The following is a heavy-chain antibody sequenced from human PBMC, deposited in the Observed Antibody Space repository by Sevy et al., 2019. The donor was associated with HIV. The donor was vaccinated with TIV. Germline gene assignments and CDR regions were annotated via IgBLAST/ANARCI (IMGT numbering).Heavy chain of an antibody. J-gene: IGHJ6*02. CDR3: ASGGSGDVWKYGKHYYGLDV. D-gene: IGHD3-3*01. CDR2: MSPKSGST. Sequence: ASVKVSCKASGDTFSTYDINWVRQAPGQGLEWMGWMSPKSGSTGFAQKFQGRLTMTRDTSINTAYMELSSLRSEDTALYYCASGGSGDVWKYGKHYYGLDVWGQGTKVTVSS. V-gene: IGHV1-8*02. CDR1: GDTFSTYD.